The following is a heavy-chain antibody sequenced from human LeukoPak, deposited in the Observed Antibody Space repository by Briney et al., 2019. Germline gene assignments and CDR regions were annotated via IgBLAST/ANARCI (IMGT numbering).Heavy chain of an antibody. D-gene: IGHD5-18*01. CDR3: ARDRHSYGFDY. V-gene: IGHV3-7*03. CDR2: IKQDGSEK. J-gene: IGHJ4*02. CDR1: GFIFSNYA. Sequence: GGSLRLSCAGSGFIFSNYAMSWVRQAPGKGLEWVANIKQDGSEKYYVDSVKGRFTISRDNAKNSLYLQMNSLRAEDTAVYYCARDRHSYGFDYWGQGTLVTVSS.